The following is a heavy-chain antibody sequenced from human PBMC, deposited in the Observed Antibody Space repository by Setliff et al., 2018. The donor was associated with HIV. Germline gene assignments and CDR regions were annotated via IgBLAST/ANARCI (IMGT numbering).Heavy chain of an antibody. CDR2: IYYSGST. D-gene: IGHD3-10*01. CDR1: GGSISSTSYY. Sequence: PSETLSLTCTVSGGSISSTSYYWGWIRQPPGKGLEWIGSIYYSGSTYYNPSLKSRVTISVDTSKKQFSLKLSSVTAADTAVYYCARDRPYGSGNYFDYWGQGTLVTAPQ. V-gene: IGHV4-39*07. J-gene: IGHJ4*02. CDR3: ARDRPYGSGNYFDY.